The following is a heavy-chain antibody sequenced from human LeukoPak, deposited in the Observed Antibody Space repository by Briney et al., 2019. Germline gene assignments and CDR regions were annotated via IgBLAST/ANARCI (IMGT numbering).Heavy chain of an antibody. V-gene: IGHV3-21*01. Sequence: GGSLRLSCAATGITFSSHSMNWVRQAPGKGLDWVSSIISSSTYIYYADSVKGRFTISRDNAKNSLYLQMNSLRAEDTAVYYCARPLSPGEYSYGFDYWGQGSLVTVSS. CDR3: ARPLSPGEYSYGFDY. CDR1: GITFSSHS. J-gene: IGHJ4*02. CDR2: IISSSTYI. D-gene: IGHD5-18*01.